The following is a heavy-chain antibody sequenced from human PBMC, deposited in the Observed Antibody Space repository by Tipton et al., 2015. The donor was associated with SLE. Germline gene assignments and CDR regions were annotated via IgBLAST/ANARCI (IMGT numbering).Heavy chain of an antibody. D-gene: IGHD3-22*01. CDR3: ARDEYRYDGTGYHLLGHFDY. CDR1: GDSISNNNYY. J-gene: IGHJ4*02. CDR2: INYTGNT. V-gene: IGHV4-39*07. Sequence: TLSLTCTISGDSISNNNYYWGWIRQPPGKGLEWIGNINYTGNTFYDPSLKSRVTISLDTSKNQFSLKLSSVTAADTAVYYCARDEYRYDGTGYHLLGHFDYWGQGTLVTVSS.